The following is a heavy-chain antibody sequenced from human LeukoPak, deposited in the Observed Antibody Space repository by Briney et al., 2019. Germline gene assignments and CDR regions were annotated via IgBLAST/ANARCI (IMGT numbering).Heavy chain of an antibody. V-gene: IGHV4-34*01. CDR3: ARGEWLRLRKGFDY. D-gene: IGHD5-12*01. J-gene: IGHJ4*02. CDR2: INHSGST. Sequence: SETLSLTCAVYGGSFSGYYWSWIRQPPGKGLEWIGEINHSGSTNYNPSLKSRVTISVDTSKNQFSLKLSPVTAADTAVYYCARGEWLRLRKGFDYWGQGTLVTVSS. CDR1: GGSFSGYY.